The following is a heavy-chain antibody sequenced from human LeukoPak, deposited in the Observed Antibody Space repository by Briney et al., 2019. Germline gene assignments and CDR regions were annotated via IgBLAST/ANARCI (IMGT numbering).Heavy chain of an antibody. D-gene: IGHD3-16*01. CDR3: AKGDSAGGGGN. V-gene: IGHV3-30*02. J-gene: IGHJ4*02. CDR1: GFTFSSYC. CDR2: IRYDGSNT. Sequence: GGSLRLSCAASGFTFSSYCMHWVRPAPGKGLEWVAFIRYDGSNTYYAASVKGRVTISRDTSKNTLCLQMSSMRAEDTAVYYCAKGDSAGGGGNWGQGTLVTVSS.